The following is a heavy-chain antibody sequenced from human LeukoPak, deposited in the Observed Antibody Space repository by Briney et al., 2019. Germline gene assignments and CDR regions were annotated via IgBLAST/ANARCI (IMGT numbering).Heavy chain of an antibody. CDR2: IIPIFGTA. J-gene: IGHJ4*02. CDR3: AREPPGPLRGDY. V-gene: IGHV1-69*05. CDR1: GGTFSSYA. Sequence: GASVKVSCKASGGTFSSYAISWVRQAPGQGLEWMGGIIPIFGTANYAQKLQGRVTMTTDTSTSTAYMELSSLRSEDTAVYYCAREPPGPLRGDYWGQGTLVTVSS.